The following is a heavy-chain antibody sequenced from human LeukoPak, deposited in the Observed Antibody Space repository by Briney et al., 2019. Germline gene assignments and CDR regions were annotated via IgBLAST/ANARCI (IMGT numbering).Heavy chain of an antibody. D-gene: IGHD1-26*01. J-gene: IGHJ6*03. V-gene: IGHV4-61*01. CDR3: ARGGEGGSYSYYYYYYYMDV. Sequence: SETLSLTCTVSGGSISSGSYYWSWIRQPPGKGLEWIGYIYYSGSTNYNPSLKSRVTISVDTSKNQFSLKLSSVTAADTAVYYCARGGEGGSYSYYYYYYYMDVWGKGTTVTVSS. CDR2: IYYSGST. CDR1: GGSISSGSYY.